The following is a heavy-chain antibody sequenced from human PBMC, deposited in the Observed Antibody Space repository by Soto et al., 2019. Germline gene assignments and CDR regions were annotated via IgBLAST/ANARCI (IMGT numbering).Heavy chain of an antibody. Sequence: LRLSCAASGFTFSNAWLSWVRQAPGKGLEWVGRIKSKTDGGTTDYTAPVKGGFTISRDDSKNTLYLQMNSLKIEDTAVYYCTTGSTSTKNYWGQGTLVTVSS. CDR1: GFTFSNAW. V-gene: IGHV3-15*01. J-gene: IGHJ4*02. CDR3: TTGSTSTKNY. D-gene: IGHD6-6*01. CDR2: IKSKTDGGTT.